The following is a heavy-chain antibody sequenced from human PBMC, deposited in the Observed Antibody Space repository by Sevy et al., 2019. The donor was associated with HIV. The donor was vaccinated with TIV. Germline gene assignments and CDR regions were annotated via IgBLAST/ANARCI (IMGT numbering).Heavy chain of an antibody. CDR1: GFTFSDHY. D-gene: IGHD2-21*01. Sequence: GGSLRLSCAASGFTFSDHYVDWVRQAPGKGLEWVGHIRNRPNRHTTEYAASVEGRFTISRDDSKNSLYLQMNSLKTEDSAVYYCVRGPNCGVGGCQQISPYCLDVWGKGATVTVSS. V-gene: IGHV3-72*01. CDR3: VRGPNCGVGGCQQISPYCLDV. J-gene: IGHJ6*03. CDR2: IRNRPNRHTT.